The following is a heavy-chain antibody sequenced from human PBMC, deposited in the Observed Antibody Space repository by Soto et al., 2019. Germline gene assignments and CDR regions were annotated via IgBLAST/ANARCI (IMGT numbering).Heavy chain of an antibody. V-gene: IGHV4-34*01. CDR1: GGSFSVYY. CDR2: INHSGST. J-gene: IGHJ4*02. D-gene: IGHD3-22*01. CDR3: AVSLVAEVDYYDSSGYY. Sequence: LSLTCAVYGGSFSVYYGSLIRQPPLKGLEWIGEINHSGSTNYNPSLKSRVTISVDTSKNQFSLKLSSVTAADTAVYYCAVSLVAEVDYYDSSGYYWGQGTLVTVSS.